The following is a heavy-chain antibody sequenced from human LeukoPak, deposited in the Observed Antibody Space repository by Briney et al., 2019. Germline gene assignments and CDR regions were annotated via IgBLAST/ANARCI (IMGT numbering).Heavy chain of an antibody. J-gene: IGHJ4*02. CDR1: GFAFSSYA. CDR3: ARSHYSYGRVGYFDY. CDR2: ISYDGSNK. Sequence: PGGSLRLSCAASGFAFSSYAMHWVRQAPGKGLEWVAVISYDGSNKYYADSVKGRFTISRDNSKNTLYLQMNSLRAEDTAVYYCARSHYSYGRVGYFDYWGQGTLVTVSS. D-gene: IGHD5-18*01. V-gene: IGHV3-30*04.